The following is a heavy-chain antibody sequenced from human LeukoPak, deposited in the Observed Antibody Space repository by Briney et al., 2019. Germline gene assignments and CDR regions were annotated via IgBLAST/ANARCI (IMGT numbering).Heavy chain of an antibody. CDR2: ISGNGGNI. CDR1: GFIFRDFS. D-gene: IGHD3-10*01. V-gene: IGHV3-23*01. CDR3: AKHGSFGRLPYYYMDV. J-gene: IGHJ6*03. Sequence: PGGSLRLSCSVSGFIFRDFSMSWVRQAPGKGLDWVSSISGNGGNIYYADSVKGRFTIPRDNYKNTLYLQMNNLRGEDTALYYCAKHGSFGRLPYYYMDVWGTGTTVTVSS.